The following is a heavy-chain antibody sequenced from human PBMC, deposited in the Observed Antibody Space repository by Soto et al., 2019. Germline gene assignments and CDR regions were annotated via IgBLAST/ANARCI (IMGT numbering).Heavy chain of an antibody. CDR2: ISSGGEYI. D-gene: IGHD1-1*01. CDR3: TRVRKLVQDWFDP. V-gene: IGHV3-21*01. Sequence: GGSLRLSCVGSGFTFSTYNMNWDRQAPGKGLEWVSFISSGGEYIYYADSVKGRFNISRDNAQNSLYLHLNSLRAEDTAVYYCTRVRKLVQDWFDPWGQGTPVTVSS. J-gene: IGHJ5*02. CDR1: GFTFSTYN.